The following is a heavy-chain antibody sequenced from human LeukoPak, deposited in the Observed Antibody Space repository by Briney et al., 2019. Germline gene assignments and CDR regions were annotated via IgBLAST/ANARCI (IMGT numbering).Heavy chain of an antibody. D-gene: IGHD6-25*01. CDR3: AKDPTMSRLYYFEY. Sequence: GGSLRLSRAASGFTFNIYGMNWVRQAPGKGLEWVAFIRYDGSNKYYADSVKGRFTISRDNSKNTLYLQMSSLRADDTAVYYCAKDPTMSRLYYFEYWGQGSLVTVSS. V-gene: IGHV3-30*02. CDR1: GFTFNIYG. J-gene: IGHJ4*02. CDR2: IRYDGSNK.